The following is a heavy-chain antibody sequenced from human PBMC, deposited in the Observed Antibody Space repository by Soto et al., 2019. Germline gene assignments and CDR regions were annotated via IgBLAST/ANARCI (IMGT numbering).Heavy chain of an antibody. D-gene: IGHD2-15*01. CDR1: GDSISSRTDY. CDR3: ALVVAPPYYFDY. Sequence: SETLSLTCSVSGDSISSRTDYWGWVHQPPGKGLEWIGNIYYSGSTDYNPSLKRRVTISVDTSQNDFSLKLTSVTAADTAVYYCALVVAPPYYFDYWSQGTLVTSSS. CDR2: IYYSGST. J-gene: IGHJ4*02. V-gene: IGHV4-39*02.